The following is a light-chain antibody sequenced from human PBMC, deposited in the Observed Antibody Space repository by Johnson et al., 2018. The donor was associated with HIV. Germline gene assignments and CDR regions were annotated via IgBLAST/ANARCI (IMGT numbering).Light chain of an antibody. Sequence: QSVLTQPPSVSAAPGQKVTISCSGSSSNIGNNYVSWYQQLPGTAPKLLIYENNKRPSRIPDRFSGSKSGTSATLGITGLQTGDEADYYCGTWDSGLSAHYVFGTGTKVTVL. J-gene: IGLJ1*01. CDR1: SSNIGNNY. V-gene: IGLV1-51*02. CDR2: ENN. CDR3: GTWDSGLSAHYV.